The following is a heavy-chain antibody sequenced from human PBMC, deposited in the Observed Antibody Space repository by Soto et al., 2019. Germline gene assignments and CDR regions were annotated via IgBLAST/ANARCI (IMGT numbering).Heavy chain of an antibody. Sequence: SETLSLTCTVSGGSISSGGYYWSWIRQHPGKGLEWIGYIYYSGSTYYNPSLKSRVTISVDTSKNQFSLKLSSVTAADTAVYYCAREFVGDYPMTFDPWGQGTLVTVSS. J-gene: IGHJ5*02. V-gene: IGHV4-31*03. CDR1: GGSISSGGYY. CDR3: AREFVGDYPMTFDP. D-gene: IGHD4-17*01. CDR2: IYYSGST.